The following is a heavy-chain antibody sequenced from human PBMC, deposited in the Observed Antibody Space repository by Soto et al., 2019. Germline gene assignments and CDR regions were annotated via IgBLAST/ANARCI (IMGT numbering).Heavy chain of an antibody. CDR3: ARDQYYYDSSSGAFDI. V-gene: IGHV3-48*03. D-gene: IGHD3-22*01. J-gene: IGHJ3*02. Sequence: PGGSLRLSCAASGFTFSSYEMNWVRQAPGKGLEWVSYISSSGSTIYYADSVKGRFTISRDNAKNSLCLQMNSLRAEDTAVYYCARDQYYYDSSSGAFDIWGQGTMVTVSS. CDR2: ISSSGSTI. CDR1: GFTFSSYE.